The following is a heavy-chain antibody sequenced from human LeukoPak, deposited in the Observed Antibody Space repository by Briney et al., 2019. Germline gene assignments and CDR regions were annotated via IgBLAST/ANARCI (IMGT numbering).Heavy chain of an antibody. CDR3: ARDQDTAMVLDAFDI. CDR2: ISSSSSTI. Sequence: KPGGSVRLSCAASGFTFSSYSMNWVRQAPGKGLEWVSYISSSSSTIYYADSVKGRFTISRDNAKNSLYLQMNSLRAEDTALYYCARDQDTAMVLDAFDIWGQGTMVTVSS. V-gene: IGHV3-48*01. J-gene: IGHJ3*02. CDR1: GFTFSSYS. D-gene: IGHD5-18*01.